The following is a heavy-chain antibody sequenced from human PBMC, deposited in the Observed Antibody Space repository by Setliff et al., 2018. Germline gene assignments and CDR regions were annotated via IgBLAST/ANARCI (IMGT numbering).Heavy chain of an antibody. Sequence: SETLSLTCSVYGESFSNNYWSWIRQTPGKGLEWIGESNHGGSTSYHPSLKSRLTVSVDTSKNQFSLKLTSVTAADTAVYYCARGRMRGSCSGPSCTYDPFDIWGQGTPVTVSS. CDR3: ARGRMRGSCSGPSCTYDPFDI. D-gene: IGHD2-2*01. V-gene: IGHV4-34*01. CDR2: SNHGGST. CDR1: GESFSNNY. J-gene: IGHJ3*02.